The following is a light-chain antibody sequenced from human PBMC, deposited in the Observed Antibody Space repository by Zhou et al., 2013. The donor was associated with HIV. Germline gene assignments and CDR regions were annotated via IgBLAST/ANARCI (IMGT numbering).Light chain of an antibody. J-gene: IGKJ3*01. CDR2: DVS. V-gene: IGKV3-20*01. CDR1: QNINNY. Sequence: EIVLTQSPATLSLSPGERATLSCRASQNINNYLAWYQQKPGQAPRLLMHDVSSRATGIPARFSGSGSGTDFTLTISRLEPEDFAVYYCQQYGSSAFTFGPGTKVDIK. CDR3: QQYGSSAFT.